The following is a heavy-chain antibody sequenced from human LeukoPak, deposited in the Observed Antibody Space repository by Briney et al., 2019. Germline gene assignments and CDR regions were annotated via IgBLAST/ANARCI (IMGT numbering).Heavy chain of an antibody. CDR3: AHRRWYYYDSNGYYIAN. CDR2: IYWNDDK. D-gene: IGHD3-22*01. CDR1: GFSLTTSGVG. J-gene: IGHJ4*02. Sequence: SGPTLVKPTQTLTLTCTFSGFSLTTSGVGVGWIRQPPGKALEWLAIIYWNDDKRYSPSLKSRLTITKDTSKNQVVLAMTNMDPLDTGTYYCAHRRWYYYDSNGYYIANWGQGTRVTVSS. V-gene: IGHV2-5*01.